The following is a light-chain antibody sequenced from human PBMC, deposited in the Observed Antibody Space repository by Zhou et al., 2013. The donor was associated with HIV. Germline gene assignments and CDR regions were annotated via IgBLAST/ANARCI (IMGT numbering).Light chain of an antibody. CDR1: SSNIGNNY. V-gene: IGLV1-51*01. Sequence: QSVLTQPPSVSAAPGQKVSISCSGSSSNIGNNYVSWYQQLPGTAPKLLIYDNNKRPSGIPDRFSGSKSGNTASLTISGLQAEDEAEYYCSSYKSSTTLEVFGGGTKVTVL. CDR2: DNN. J-gene: IGLJ3*02. CDR3: SSYKSSTTLEV.